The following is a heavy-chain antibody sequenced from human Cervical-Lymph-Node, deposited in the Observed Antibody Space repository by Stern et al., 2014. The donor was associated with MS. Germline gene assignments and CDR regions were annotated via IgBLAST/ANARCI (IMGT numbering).Heavy chain of an antibody. D-gene: IGHD4-17*01. J-gene: IGHJ5*01. CDR3: ARTVSHNWFDP. CDR2: IYNRGST. V-gene: IGHV4-59*01. CDR1: GGSISYYH. Sequence: QVQLKESGPGLVKSSETLSLTCTVSGGSISYYHWSWLRQSPEKGLEWIGYIYNRGSTNDNPSLNSRVTISADTSQNQFSLELRSVTAADTAVYYCARTVSHNWFDPWGQGTLVTVSS.